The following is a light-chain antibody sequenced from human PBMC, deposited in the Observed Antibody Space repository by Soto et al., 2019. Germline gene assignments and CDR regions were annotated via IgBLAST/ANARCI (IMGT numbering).Light chain of an antibody. J-gene: IGLJ2*01. CDR2: DVS. Sequence: QSALTQPASVSGSPGQSITISCSGTSSDVGTYNFVSWYQQHPGKAPKLIFFDVSNRPSGVSDRFSGSKSGNTAYLTISGLQAEDEADYYCSSYTSTNKRVVFGGGTKLTVL. V-gene: IGLV2-14*03. CDR1: SSDVGTYNF. CDR3: SSYTSTNKRVV.